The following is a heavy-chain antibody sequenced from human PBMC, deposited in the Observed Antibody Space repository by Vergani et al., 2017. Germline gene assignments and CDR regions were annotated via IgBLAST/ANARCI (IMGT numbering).Heavy chain of an antibody. CDR3: TGEDCRSVSCEGAGMVL. J-gene: IGHJ6*01. Sequence: QVRLVQSGDAVKKPGASVKVSCKASDYSFNQYGISWVRQVPGQGLEWMGWISTYNDNTNHAQKFQGRVSMTTETSTTSGYMELGNRRSDGTAVYYCTGEDCRSVSCEGAGMVLWGEGTTVIVSS. CDR2: ISTYNDNT. D-gene: IGHD2-2*01. CDR1: DYSFNQYG. V-gene: IGHV1-18*01.